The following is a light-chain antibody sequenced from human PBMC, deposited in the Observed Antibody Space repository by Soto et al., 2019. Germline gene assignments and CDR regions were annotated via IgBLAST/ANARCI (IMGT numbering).Light chain of an antibody. J-gene: IGLJ1*01. CDR1: SSNIGGNA. CDR3: AAWYDSLSGYV. Sequence: QSVLTQPPSASGTPGQRVTISCSGSSSNIGGNAVNWYQQLPGTTPKLLIYSNNQRPSGVPDRFSGSKSGTSASLAISGLQSEDEAYYYCAAWYDSLSGYVFGTGTKLTVL. CDR2: SNN. V-gene: IGLV1-44*01.